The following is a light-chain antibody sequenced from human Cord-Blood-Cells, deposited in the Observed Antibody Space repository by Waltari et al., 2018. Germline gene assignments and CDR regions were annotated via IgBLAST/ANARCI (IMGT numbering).Light chain of an antibody. CDR1: QDFSNY. V-gene: IGKV1-33*01. CDR2: AAS. CDR3: QQYDNLPRT. Sequence: DFKLTQSHPSLLASLGARFTITCQPIQDFSNYLNWYQQKPGKAPKLLIYAASNLETGVPSRFSGSGSGTDFTFTISSLQPEDIATYYCQQYDNLPRTFGEGTKLEIK. J-gene: IGKJ2*02.